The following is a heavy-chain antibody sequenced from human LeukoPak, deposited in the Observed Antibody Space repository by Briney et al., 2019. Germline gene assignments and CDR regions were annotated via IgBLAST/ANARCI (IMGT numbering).Heavy chain of an antibody. Sequence: SGRSLRLSCAASGFTFSSYAMHWVRQAPGKGLEWVAVISYDGSNKYYADSVKGRFTISRDNAKNSLYLQMTSLRPEDTALYYCAGGTGWLIDSWGQGTLVTVSS. CDR3: AGGTGWLIDS. CDR2: ISYDGSNK. V-gene: IGHV3-30-3*01. J-gene: IGHJ4*02. CDR1: GFTFSSYA. D-gene: IGHD3-9*01.